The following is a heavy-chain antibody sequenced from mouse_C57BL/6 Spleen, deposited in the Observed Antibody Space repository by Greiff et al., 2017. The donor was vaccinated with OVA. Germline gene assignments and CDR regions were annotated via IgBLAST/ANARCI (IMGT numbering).Heavy chain of an antibody. Sequence: VQLQQSGAELVMPGASVKLSCKASGYTFTSYWMHWVKQRPGQGLEWIGEIDPSDSYTNYNQKFKGKSTLTVDKSSSTAYMQLSSLTSEDSAVYYCASYSNYVGFAYWGQGTLVTVSA. V-gene: IGHV1-69*01. CDR2: IDPSDSYT. CDR1: GYTFTSYW. J-gene: IGHJ3*01. CDR3: ASYSNYVGFAY. D-gene: IGHD2-5*01.